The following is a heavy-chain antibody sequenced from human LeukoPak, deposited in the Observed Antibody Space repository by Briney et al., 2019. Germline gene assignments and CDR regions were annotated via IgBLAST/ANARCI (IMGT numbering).Heavy chain of an antibody. J-gene: IGHJ4*02. V-gene: IGHV3-23*01. Sequence: GGSLRLSCAASGFTFSSYAMSWVRQAPGKGLEWVSAISGSGGSTYYADSMKGRVTISRDNSKTTLYLQMHSLRAEDTAVYYCAKDLWFGELSSYYFDYWGQGTLVTVSS. CDR3: AKDLWFGELSSYYFDY. CDR1: GFTFSSYA. D-gene: IGHD3-10*01. CDR2: ISGSGGST.